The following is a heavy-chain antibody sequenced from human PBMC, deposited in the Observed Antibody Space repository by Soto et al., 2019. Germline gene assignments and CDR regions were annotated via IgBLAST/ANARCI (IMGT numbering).Heavy chain of an antibody. J-gene: IGHJ4*02. D-gene: IGHD5-18*01. CDR1: GFTFSSYA. Sequence: GSLRLSCAASGFTFSSYAMGWVRQAPGKGLEWVLAISGSGGSTYYADSVKGRFTISRDNSKTTLYLQMNSLRAEDTAVYYCAKDKAMVTLFDYWGQGTLVTVSS. V-gene: IGHV3-23*01. CDR3: AKDKAMVTLFDY. CDR2: ISGSGGST.